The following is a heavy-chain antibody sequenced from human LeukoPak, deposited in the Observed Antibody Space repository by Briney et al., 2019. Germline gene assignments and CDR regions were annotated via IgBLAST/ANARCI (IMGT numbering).Heavy chain of an antibody. V-gene: IGHV3-7*01. CDR3: ARGRSGYDRTYYYYYYMDV. D-gene: IGHD5-12*01. Sequence: PGGSLRLSCAASGFTFSSYWMSWVRQAPGKGLEWVANIKQDGSEKYYVDSVKGRFTISRDNAKNSLYLQMNSLRAEDTAVYYCARGRSGYDRTYYYYYYMDVWGKGTTVTVSS. CDR1: GFTFSSYW. J-gene: IGHJ6*03. CDR2: IKQDGSEK.